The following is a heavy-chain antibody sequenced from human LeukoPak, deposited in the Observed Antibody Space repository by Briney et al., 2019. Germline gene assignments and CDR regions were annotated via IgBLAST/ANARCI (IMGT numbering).Heavy chain of an antibody. CDR2: IHYSGTT. Sequence: KASETLSLTCAVSGGSIRGGPYHWCWIRQHPGKGLEWIGYIHYSGTTYYNPSLKSRVTISVDTSNNQFSLKLSSVSAADTAVYYCARADCSTTCYYFDDWGRGTLVTVSS. V-gene: IGHV4-31*11. J-gene: IGHJ4*02. CDR1: GGSIRGGPYH. D-gene: IGHD2-2*01. CDR3: ARADCSTTCYYFDD.